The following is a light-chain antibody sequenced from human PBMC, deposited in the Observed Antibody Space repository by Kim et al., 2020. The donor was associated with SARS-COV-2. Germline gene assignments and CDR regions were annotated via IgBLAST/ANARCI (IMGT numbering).Light chain of an antibody. CDR1: QSISSSY. Sequence: EIVLTQSPGTLSVSPGEIATLSCRASQSISSSYLAWYQQKPGLAPRFLIYGASSRATGIPDRFSGSGSGTDFTLTISRLEPEDFAVYYCQHYSSSRLTFGGGTKVDIK. J-gene: IGKJ4*01. CDR3: QHYSSSRLT. CDR2: GAS. V-gene: IGKV3-20*01.